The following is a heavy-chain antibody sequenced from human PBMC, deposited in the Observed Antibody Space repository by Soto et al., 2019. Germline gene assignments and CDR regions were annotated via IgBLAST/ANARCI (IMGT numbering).Heavy chain of an antibody. J-gene: IGHJ3*02. V-gene: IGHV3-49*03. CDR1: GLTFGDYA. Sequence: GGSLRLSCPSSGLTFGDYAMSWFRQAPGKGLEWVGFIRSKAYGGTTEYAASVKGRFTISRDDSKSIAYLQMNSLKTEDTAVYYCKTASGWNDAFDIWGQGTMVTVSS. D-gene: IGHD1-1*01. CDR3: KTASGWNDAFDI. CDR2: IRSKAYGGTT.